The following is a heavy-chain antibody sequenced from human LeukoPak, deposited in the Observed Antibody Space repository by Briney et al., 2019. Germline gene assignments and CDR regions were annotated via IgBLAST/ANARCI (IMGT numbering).Heavy chain of an antibody. Sequence: GGSLRLSCAASGFTFSSYAMSWVRQAPGKGLEWVSAISGSGGSTYYADSVKGRFTISRDNSKNTLYLQMNSLRAEDTAVYYCASTDYYDSSGYYSGPFDYWGQGTLVTVSS. CDR1: GFTFSSYA. V-gene: IGHV3-23*01. CDR2: ISGSGGST. CDR3: ASTDYYDSSGYYSGPFDY. J-gene: IGHJ4*02. D-gene: IGHD3-22*01.